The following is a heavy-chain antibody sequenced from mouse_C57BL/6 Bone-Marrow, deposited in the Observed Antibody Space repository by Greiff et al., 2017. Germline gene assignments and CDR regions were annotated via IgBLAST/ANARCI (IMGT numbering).Heavy chain of an antibody. CDR2: IDPSDSYT. CDR3: ARKGGYGYDGPPWFAY. V-gene: IGHV1-69*01. Sequence: QVQLQQPGAELVMPGASVKLSCKASGYTFTSYWMHWVKQRPGQGLEWIGEIDPSDSYTNYNQKFKGKSTLTVDKSSSTAYMQLSSLTSEDSAVYSFARKGGYGYDGPPWFAYWGQGTLVTVSA. J-gene: IGHJ3*01. D-gene: IGHD2-2*01. CDR1: GYTFTSYW.